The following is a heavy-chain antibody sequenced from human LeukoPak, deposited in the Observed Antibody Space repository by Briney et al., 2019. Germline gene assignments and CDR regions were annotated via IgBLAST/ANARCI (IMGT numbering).Heavy chain of an antibody. CDR3: ATVFGCSSTSCHTHYYYGMDV. Sequence: ASVNVSCTVSGYTLTELSMHWVRQAPGKGLEWMGGFDPEDGETIYAQKFQGRVTMTEDTSTDTAYMELSSLRSEDTAVYYCATVFGCSSTSCHTHYYYGMDVWGQGTTVTVSS. CDR1: GYTLTELS. CDR2: FDPEDGET. D-gene: IGHD2-2*01. V-gene: IGHV1-24*01. J-gene: IGHJ6*02.